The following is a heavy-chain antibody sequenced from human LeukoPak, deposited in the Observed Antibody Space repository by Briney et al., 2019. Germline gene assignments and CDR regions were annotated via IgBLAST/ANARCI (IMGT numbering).Heavy chain of an antibody. CDR2: IRSKAHGGTT. CDR3: TRKSVDSSGWYCADYYHYMDV. Sequence: GGSLRLSCTASGFTFGDYAMSWVRQAPGKGLEWVGFIRSKAHGGTTEYAASAKGRFTISRDDSKSIAYLQMNSLETEDTAVYYCTRKSVDSSGWYCADYYHYMDVWGKGTTVIISS. V-gene: IGHV3-49*04. D-gene: IGHD6-19*01. J-gene: IGHJ6*03. CDR1: GFTFGDYA.